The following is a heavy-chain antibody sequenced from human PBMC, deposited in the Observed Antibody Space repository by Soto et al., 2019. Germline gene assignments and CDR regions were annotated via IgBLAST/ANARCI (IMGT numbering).Heavy chain of an antibody. V-gene: IGHV3-73*01. CDR2: IRSNGRT. D-gene: IGHD2-15*01. J-gene: IGHJ4*02. Sequence: VGSLRLSCAASGFTFSASAMHWVRQASGKGLEWVGRIRSNGRTAYAASMQGRFTISIDDSKKTAYLQLNSLKTDDTAVYYCARLDCSGGSCYPYYFEHWGQGALVTVS. CDR3: ARLDCSGGSCYPYYFEH. CDR1: GFTFSASA.